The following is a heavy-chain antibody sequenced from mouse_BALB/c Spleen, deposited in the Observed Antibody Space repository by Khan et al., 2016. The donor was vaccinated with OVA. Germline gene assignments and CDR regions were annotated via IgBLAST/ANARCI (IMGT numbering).Heavy chain of an antibody. D-gene: IGHD1-2*01. CDR1: GYSITRGYG. Sequence: EVQLVESGPGLVKPSQSLSLTCTVTGYSITRGYGWNWIRQFPGNKLEWMGYISYSGSTNYNPSLKSRISITRDTSTNQFFLQLNSVTTEDTATYYCARTARIKYWGQGTTLTVSS. CDR2: ISYSGST. V-gene: IGHV3-2*02. CDR3: ARTARIKY. J-gene: IGHJ2*01.